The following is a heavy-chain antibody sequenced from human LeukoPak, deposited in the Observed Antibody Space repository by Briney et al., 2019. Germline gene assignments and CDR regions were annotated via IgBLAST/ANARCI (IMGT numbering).Heavy chain of an antibody. D-gene: IGHD1-1*01. V-gene: IGHV3-23*01. CDR3: AKDPKYNWNVYGCFDP. CDR1: GFTFSSYA. CDR2: ISGSGGST. Sequence: GGSLRLSCVASGFTFSSYAMSWVRRAPGKGLEWVSVISGSGGSTYYADSVKGRFTIPRDNSKNTLYLQMNSLRAEDTAMYYCAKDPKYNWNVYGCFDPWGQGTLVTVSS. J-gene: IGHJ5*02.